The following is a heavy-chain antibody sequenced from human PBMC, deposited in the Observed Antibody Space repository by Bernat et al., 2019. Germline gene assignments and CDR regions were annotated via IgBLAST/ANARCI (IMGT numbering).Heavy chain of an antibody. CDR1: GFTYGNYA. V-gene: IGHV3-23*01. J-gene: IGHJ4*02. D-gene: IGHD6-13*01. CDR2: ISAGGGGT. Sequence: EVQLLESGGGLVQPGGSLRLSCAASGFTYGNYAMSWVRQAPGKGLEWVSSISAGGGGTYFGDSVRGRFTISRDNSKNTLNLQMNSLRAEDTVVYYCAKEGYSRGVIDFWGQGTLVIVSS. CDR3: AKEGYSRGVIDF.